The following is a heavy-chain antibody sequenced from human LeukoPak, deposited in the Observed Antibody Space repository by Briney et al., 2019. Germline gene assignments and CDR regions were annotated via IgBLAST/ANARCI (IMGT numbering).Heavy chain of an antibody. J-gene: IGHJ4*02. CDR2: IRTKANNYAT. D-gene: IGHD2-21*02. CDR1: GFTFTGSV. Sequence: GESLKISSAASGFTFTGSVMNWVRQASGKGLEWVGRIRTKANNYATTYAASVKGRLTMSRDDSKNTAYLQMNSLKTDDTAVYYYSAVTAGGYWGQGSLVTVSS. CDR3: SAVTAGGY. V-gene: IGHV3-73*01.